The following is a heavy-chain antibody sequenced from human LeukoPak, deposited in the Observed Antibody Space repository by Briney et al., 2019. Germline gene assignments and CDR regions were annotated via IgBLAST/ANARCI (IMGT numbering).Heavy chain of an antibody. Sequence: ASVKVSCKASGGTFSSYAISWVRQAPGQGLEWMGRITPILGIANYAQKFQGRVTITTDKSTSTAYMELSSLSSEDTAVYYCARVDEFPDYWGQGTLVTVSS. D-gene: IGHD2-21*01. CDR1: GGTFSSYA. J-gene: IGHJ4*02. CDR3: ARVDEFPDY. CDR2: ITPILGIA. V-gene: IGHV1-69*04.